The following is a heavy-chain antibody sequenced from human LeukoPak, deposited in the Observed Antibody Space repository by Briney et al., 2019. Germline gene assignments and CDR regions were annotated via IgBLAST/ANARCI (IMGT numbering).Heavy chain of an antibody. V-gene: IGHV1-2*02. CDR3: ARGSTRDYYELDY. CDR1: GYTFTGYY. D-gene: IGHD4-17*01. J-gene: IGHJ4*02. Sequence: ASVKVSCKDSGYTFTGYYMHWVRQAPGQGLEWMGWINPNSGGTNYAQKFQGRVTMTRDTAISTAYMELTRLRSDDTAVYYCARGSTRDYYELDYWGQGTLVTVSS. CDR2: INPNSGGT.